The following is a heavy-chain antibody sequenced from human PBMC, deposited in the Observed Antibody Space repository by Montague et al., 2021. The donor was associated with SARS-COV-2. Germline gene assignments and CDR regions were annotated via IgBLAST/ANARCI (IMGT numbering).Heavy chain of an antibody. D-gene: IGHD1-26*01. CDR2: IKPDGGEK. Sequence: SLRLSCAASGFTFSSYWMSWVRQTPGKGLEWVANIKPDGGEKHYVDSVKGRFTISRDSAKNSLNLQMDSLRAEDTALYYCARDSRTVGATGGMDVWGQGTTVIVSS. J-gene: IGHJ6*02. CDR1: GFTFSSYW. CDR3: ARDSRTVGATGGMDV. V-gene: IGHV3-7*03.